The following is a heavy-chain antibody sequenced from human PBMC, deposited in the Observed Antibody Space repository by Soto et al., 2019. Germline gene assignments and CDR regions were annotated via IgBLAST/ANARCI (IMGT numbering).Heavy chain of an antibody. CDR2: IIPILGIA. Sequence: SVKVSCKASGGTFSSYTISWVRQAPGQGLEWMGRIIPILGIANYAQKFQGRVTITADKSTSTAYMELSSLRSEDTAVYYCVGPNYDFRSGYVYWGQGTLVNVSS. CDR1: GGTFSSYT. D-gene: IGHD3-3*01. V-gene: IGHV1-69*02. CDR3: VGPNYDFRSGYVY. J-gene: IGHJ4*02.